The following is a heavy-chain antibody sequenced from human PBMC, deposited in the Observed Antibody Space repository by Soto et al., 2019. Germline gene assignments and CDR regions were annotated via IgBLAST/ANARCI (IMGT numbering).Heavy chain of an antibody. J-gene: IGHJ6*02. CDR3: ARVGSAYCGGYYLSYGMDV. Sequence: GGSLRLSCAASGFTVSSNYMSWVRQAPGKGLEWVSVIYSGGSTYYADSVKGRFTISRDNSKNTLYLQMNSLRAEDTAVYYCARVGSAYCGGYYLSYGMDVWGQGTTVTVSS. CDR1: GFTVSSNY. CDR2: IYSGGST. D-gene: IGHD2-21*01. V-gene: IGHV3-66*01.